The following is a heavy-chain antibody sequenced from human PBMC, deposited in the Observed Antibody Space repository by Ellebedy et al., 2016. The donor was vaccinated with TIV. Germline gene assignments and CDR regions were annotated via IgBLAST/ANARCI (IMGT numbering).Heavy chain of an antibody. CDR3: ASGMGTTTVHYYYSMHV. V-gene: IGHV1-2*02. CDR2: INPNIDDT. J-gene: IGHJ6*02. Sequence: AASVKVSCKASGYTFTGYYIHWVRQAPGQGLEWVGWINPNIDDTNYAQKFQGRVTMTLDTSISTAYMELSRLRSDDTAVYYCASGMGTTTVHYYYSMHVWGQGTTVAVSS. D-gene: IGHD2/OR15-2a*01. CDR1: GYTFTGYY.